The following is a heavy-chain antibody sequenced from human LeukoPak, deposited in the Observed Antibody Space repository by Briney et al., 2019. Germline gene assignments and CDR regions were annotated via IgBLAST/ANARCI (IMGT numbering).Heavy chain of an antibody. CDR2: ISYDGGSK. CDR3: AKTYFYGSGSRYYFDY. D-gene: IGHD3-10*01. V-gene: IGHV3-30*18. J-gene: IGHJ4*02. CDR1: GFTFSRHD. Sequence: GGSLRLSCAASGFTFSRHDMHWVRQAPGKGLELVALISYDGGSKYYEDSVKGRFTISRDNSRGTLYLQMNSLRAEDTAVYYCAKTYFYGSGSRYYFDYWGQGTLVTVSS.